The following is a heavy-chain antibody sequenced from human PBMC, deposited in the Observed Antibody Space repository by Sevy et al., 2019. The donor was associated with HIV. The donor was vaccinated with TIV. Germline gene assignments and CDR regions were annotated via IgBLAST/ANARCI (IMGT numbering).Heavy chain of an antibody. V-gene: IGHV3-74*01. CDR3: AREPQYYYGSGTYYYYYYGMDV. Sequence: GGSLRLSCAASGFTFSSYWMHWVRQAPGKGLVWVSRINSDGSSTSYAYSVKGRFTISRDNAKNTLYLQMNSLRAEDTAVYYCAREPQYYYGSGTYYYYYYGMDVWGQGTTVTVSS. J-gene: IGHJ6*02. CDR1: GFTFSSYW. D-gene: IGHD3-10*01. CDR2: INSDGSST.